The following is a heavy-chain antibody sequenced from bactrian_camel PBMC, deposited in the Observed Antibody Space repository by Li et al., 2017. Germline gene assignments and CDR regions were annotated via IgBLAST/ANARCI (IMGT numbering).Heavy chain of an antibody. CDR2: INTASGST. J-gene: IGHJ4*01. D-gene: IGHD3*01. CDR1: GVTYSSYY. Sequence: QLVESGGGSVQAGGSLRLSCVGSGVTYSSYYMGWFRQAPGKEREGVAAINTASGSTYYADSVKDRFTISRDNANTLYLQMNSLKPEDTAMYYCAADVWGVVRLWVEYPDNPTGPKYWGQGTQVTVS. CDR3: AADVWGVVRLWVEYPDNPTGPKY. V-gene: IGHV3S28*01.